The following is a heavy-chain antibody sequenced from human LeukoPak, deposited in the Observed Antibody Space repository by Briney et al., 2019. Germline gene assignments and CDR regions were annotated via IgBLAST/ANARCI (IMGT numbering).Heavy chain of an antibody. CDR2: ISSSGSTI. CDR3: ARDAQLWSNWFDP. Sequence: PGGSLRLSCAASGFTFSDYYMSWIRQAPGKGLEWVSYISSSGSTIYYADSVKGRFTIPRDNAKNSLYLQMNSLRAEDTAVYYCARDAQLWSNWFDPWGQGTLVTVSS. J-gene: IGHJ5*02. D-gene: IGHD5-18*01. CDR1: GFTFSDYY. V-gene: IGHV3-11*04.